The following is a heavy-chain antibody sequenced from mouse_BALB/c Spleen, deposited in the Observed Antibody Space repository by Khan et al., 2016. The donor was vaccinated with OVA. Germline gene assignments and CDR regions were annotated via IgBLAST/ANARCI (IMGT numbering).Heavy chain of an antibody. CDR3: ARKDYYDYDPFPY. CDR2: INYSGNT. D-gene: IGHD2-4*01. CDR1: GYSITSEYA. Sequence: EVQLVESGPGLVKPSQSLSLTSTVTGYSITSEYAWNWIRQFPGNKLEWMGYINYSGNTRFNPSLKSRTSITRDTSKNQFFLQLNSVTTEDTATYYCARKDYYDYDPFPYWGQGTLVTVSA. J-gene: IGHJ3*01. V-gene: IGHV3-2*02.